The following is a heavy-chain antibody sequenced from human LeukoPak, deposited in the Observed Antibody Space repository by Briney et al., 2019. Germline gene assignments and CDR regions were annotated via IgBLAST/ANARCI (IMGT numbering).Heavy chain of an antibody. CDR1: GFTFSSYS. CDR2: FTSRSRSI. CDR3: AKKNPCYTTTYKNYL. Sequence: PGGSLRLSCVASGFTFSSYSMTWVRQAPGKGLEWLSSFTSRSRSIYYADSVKGRFTISRDNAKNLLYLQMNSLRAEDTAIYYCAKKNPCYTTTYKNYLWGQGTLVTGSS. V-gene: IGHV3-21*06. D-gene: IGHD3-16*02. J-gene: IGHJ4*01.